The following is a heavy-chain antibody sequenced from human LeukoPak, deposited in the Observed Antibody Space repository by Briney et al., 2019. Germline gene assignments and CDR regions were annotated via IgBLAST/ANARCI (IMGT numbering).Heavy chain of an antibody. D-gene: IGHD6-19*01. CDR3: ARDRGWYHADS. Sequence: GGSLRLSCAASGYTFSSSWMGWARQAPGKGLEWVANIKEDGSWKHYAVSVQGRFTISRDNAKNSLYLQMNSLRAEDTAVYYCARDRGWYHADSWGQGTLVTVSS. CDR1: GYTFSSSW. J-gene: IGHJ4*02. V-gene: IGHV3-7*01. CDR2: IKEDGSWK.